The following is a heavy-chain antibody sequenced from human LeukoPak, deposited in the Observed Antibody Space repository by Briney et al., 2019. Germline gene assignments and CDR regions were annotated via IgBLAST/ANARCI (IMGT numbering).Heavy chain of an antibody. CDR2: INPHSDVT. Sequence: GASVKVSCKAPGYTFTAYYIHWLRQAPGQGLEWMGWINPHSDVTNYAQNFQGRVTMTRDTSISTAHMELSRLTSDDKAVFYCARAVGCRSTGCYWNDYWGQGTQVTVSS. D-gene: IGHD2-2*01. CDR3: ARAVGCRSTGCYWNDY. J-gene: IGHJ4*02. V-gene: IGHV1-2*02. CDR1: GYTFTAYY.